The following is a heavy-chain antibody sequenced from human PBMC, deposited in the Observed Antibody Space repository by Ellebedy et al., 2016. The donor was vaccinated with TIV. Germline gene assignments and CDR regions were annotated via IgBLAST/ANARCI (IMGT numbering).Heavy chain of an antibody. V-gene: IGHV3-7*01. CDR2: IKPDGIEQ. Sequence: PGGSLRLSCAASGFTFSNYWLSWVRQAPGKGLEWVGNIKPDGIEQYYVDSVKGRFTMSRDNAKNSLYLQMDSLRAEDKAVYYCARDRGNGYNYKSPFDHWGQGSLVTVSS. CDR3: ARDRGNGYNYKSPFDH. CDR1: GFTFSNYW. J-gene: IGHJ4*02. D-gene: IGHD5-24*01.